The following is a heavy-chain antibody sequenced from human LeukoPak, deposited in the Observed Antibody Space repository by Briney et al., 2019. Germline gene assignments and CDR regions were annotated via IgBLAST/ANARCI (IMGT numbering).Heavy chain of an antibody. D-gene: IGHD2-21*02. J-gene: IGHJ3*02. CDR3: AGAPYCGGDCYGAFDI. V-gene: IGHV3-21*01. CDR2: ISSSTTYI. CDR1: GFTFSSYS. Sequence: GGSLRLSCAASGFTFSSYSMNWVRQAPGKGAEWVSSISSSTTYIHYADSVNGRFTISRDNAKNSLFLQMNSLRADDTAVYYCAGAPYCGGDCYGAFDIWGQGTMVTVSS.